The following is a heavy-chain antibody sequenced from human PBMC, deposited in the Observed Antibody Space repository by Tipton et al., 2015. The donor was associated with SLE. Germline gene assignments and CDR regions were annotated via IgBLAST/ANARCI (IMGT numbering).Heavy chain of an antibody. CDR3: AREGRPGGHDAFDI. D-gene: IGHD1-1*01. V-gene: IGHV4-59*01. Sequence: TLSLTCTVSGGSISSYYWSWIRQPPGKGLEWIGYIYYSGSTNYNPSLKSRVTISVDTSKNQFSLKLSSVTAADTAVYYCAREGRPGGHDAFDIWGQGTVVTVSS. CDR1: GGSISSYY. CDR2: IYYSGST. J-gene: IGHJ3*02.